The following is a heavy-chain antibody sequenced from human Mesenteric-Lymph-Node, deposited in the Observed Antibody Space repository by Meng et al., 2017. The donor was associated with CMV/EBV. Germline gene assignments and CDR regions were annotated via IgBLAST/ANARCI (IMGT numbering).Heavy chain of an antibody. CDR1: GDSVSSNSAA. D-gene: IGHD6-19*01. J-gene: IGHJ4*02. CDR3: ARAGSGGRSFDY. V-gene: IGHV6-1*01. Sequence: SCAISGDSVSSNSAAWNWIRQSPSRGLEWLGRTYYRSKWYNDYSVSVKSRISINSDTSKNQFSLQLNSVTPEDTAVYYCARAGSGGRSFDYWGRGTLVTVSS. CDR2: TYYRSKWYN.